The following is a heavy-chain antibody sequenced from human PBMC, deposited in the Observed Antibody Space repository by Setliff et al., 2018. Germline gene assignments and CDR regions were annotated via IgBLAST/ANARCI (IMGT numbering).Heavy chain of an antibody. CDR2: VSGSGDRI. V-gene: IGHV3-23*01. CDR1: GFSFSSYA. J-gene: IGHJ4*02. Sequence: GGSLRLSCVGSGFSFSSYAMTWVRQAPGKGLEWVSSVSGSGDRIFYADSVKGRFTISRDNSKNTLYLHMNSLRVEDTAVYYCAKEVVTYVYDYWGQGTLVTVSS. CDR3: AKEVVTYVYDY. D-gene: IGHD3-16*01.